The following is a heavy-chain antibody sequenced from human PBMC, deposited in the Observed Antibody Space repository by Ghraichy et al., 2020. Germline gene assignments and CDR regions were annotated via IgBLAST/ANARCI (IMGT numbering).Heavy chain of an antibody. CDR2: ISSSSSYI. CDR1: GFTFSSYS. D-gene: IGHD3-9*01. Sequence: GGSLRLSCAASGFTFSSYSMNWVRQAPGKGLEWVSSISSSSSYIYYADSVKGRFIISRDNAKNSLYLQMNSLRAEDTAVYYCARDLSPHKSYDILTGYYLVVDYFDYWGQGTLVTVSS. CDR3: ARDLSPHKSYDILTGYYLVVDYFDY. J-gene: IGHJ4*02. V-gene: IGHV3-21*01.